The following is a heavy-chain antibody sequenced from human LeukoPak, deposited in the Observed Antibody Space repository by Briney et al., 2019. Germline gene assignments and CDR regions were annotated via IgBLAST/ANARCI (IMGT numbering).Heavy chain of an antibody. CDR2: IIPILGIA. J-gene: IGHJ4*02. V-gene: IGHV1-69*02. CDR1: GGTFSSYT. D-gene: IGHD3-10*01. CDR3: ARSYGSGSSFDY. Sequence: ASVKVSCKASGGTFSSYTISWVRQAPGQGLEWMGRIIPILGIANYAQKFQGRVTITAGKSTSTAYMELSSLRSEDTAVYYCARSYGSGSSFDYWGQGTLVTVSS.